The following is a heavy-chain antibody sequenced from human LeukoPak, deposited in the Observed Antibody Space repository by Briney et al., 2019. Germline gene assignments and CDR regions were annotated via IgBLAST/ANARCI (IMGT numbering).Heavy chain of an antibody. V-gene: IGHV3-23*01. CDR2: LSGSGSTT. CDR3: AKDTRYYDSSGYYRLDY. Sequence: GGSLRLSCAASGFISSSYAMSWVRQAPGRGLEWVSSLSGSGSTTYYADSVKGRFTISRDSSKNTLYLQMNSLRAEDTAVYYCAKDTRYYDSSGYYRLDYWGQGTLVTVSS. D-gene: IGHD3-22*01. CDR1: GFISSSYA. J-gene: IGHJ4*02.